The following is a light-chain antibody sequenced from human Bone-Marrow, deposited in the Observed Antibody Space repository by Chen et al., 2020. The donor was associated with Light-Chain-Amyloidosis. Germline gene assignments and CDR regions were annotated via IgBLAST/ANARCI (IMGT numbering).Light chain of an antibody. V-gene: IGLV2-23*02. Sequence: QSALTQPASVSGSPGQSINISCTGTSSDVGSYNLVTWYQQHPGKAPKLMIFDVTKRPSGGSNRFSGSKSGNTASLTSSGLQADDEADYYCCSYAGSTTYIVFGGGTKLTVL. CDR3: CSYAGSTTYIV. J-gene: IGLJ2*01. CDR2: DVT. CDR1: SSDVGSYNL.